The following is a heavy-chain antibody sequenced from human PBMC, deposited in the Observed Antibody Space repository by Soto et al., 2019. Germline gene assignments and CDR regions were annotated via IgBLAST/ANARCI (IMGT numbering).Heavy chain of an antibody. J-gene: IGHJ4*02. CDR2: IKTDGSST. D-gene: IGHD5-18*01. Sequence: GGSLRLSCAASGFSFSSYWIHWVRQAPGKGLVWVSRIKTDGSSTDYADSVKGRFTISRDNAKNTLYLQMNSLRAEDTAVYYCAKREGNTYGLFHWGQGTLVTSPQ. CDR3: AKREGNTYGLFH. CDR1: GFSFSSYW. V-gene: IGHV3-74*01.